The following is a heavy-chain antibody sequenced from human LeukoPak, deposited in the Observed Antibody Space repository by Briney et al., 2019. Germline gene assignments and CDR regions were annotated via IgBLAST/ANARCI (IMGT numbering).Heavy chain of an antibody. CDR3: ARRGYYDSSALDY. D-gene: IGHD3-22*01. V-gene: IGHV4-30-2*01. Sequence: SETLSLTCAVSGGSISSGGYSWSWIRQPPGKGLEWIGYIYHSGSTYYNPSLKSRVTISVDTSQNQFSLKLSSVTAADTAVYYCARRGYYDSSALDYWGQGTLVTVSS. CDR1: GGSISSGGYS. CDR2: IYHSGST. J-gene: IGHJ4*02.